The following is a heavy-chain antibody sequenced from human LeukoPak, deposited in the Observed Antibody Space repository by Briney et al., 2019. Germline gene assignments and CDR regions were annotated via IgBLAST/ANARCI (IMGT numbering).Heavy chain of an antibody. CDR3: AMGPYYDFWSGYYNYYCGMDV. Sequence: ASVTVSCTASGYTFTGYYIHWVRQAPGQGLEWMGWISAYNGNTNYAQKLQGRVTMTTDTSTSTAYMELRSLRSDDTAVYYCAMGPYYDFWSGYYNYYCGMDVWGQGTTVTVSS. CDR2: ISAYNGNT. J-gene: IGHJ6*02. CDR1: GYTFTGYY. D-gene: IGHD3-3*01. V-gene: IGHV1-18*04.